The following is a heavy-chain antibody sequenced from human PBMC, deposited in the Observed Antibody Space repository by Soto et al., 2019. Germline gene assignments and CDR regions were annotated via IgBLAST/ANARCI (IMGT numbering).Heavy chain of an antibody. CDR3: AREREWKRLGLYYLDH. D-gene: IGHD1-26*01. J-gene: IGHJ4*02. CDR1: GFSFHSYG. CDR2: IWYDGSIK. V-gene: IGHV3-33*01. Sequence: QVQLVESGGGVVQPGRSLRLSCAASGFSFHSYGIHWVRQAPGKGLEWVAIIWYDGSIKKYADSVKGRFTVSRDNSQNTLHRQMNCLRVEDTAVYYCAREREWKRLGLYYLDHLGQVTLVTVSA.